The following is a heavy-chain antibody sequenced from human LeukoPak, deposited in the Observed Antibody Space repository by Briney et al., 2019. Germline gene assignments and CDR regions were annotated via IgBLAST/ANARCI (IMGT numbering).Heavy chain of an antibody. J-gene: IGHJ4*02. Sequence: PGGSLRLSCAASGFTFDDYAMHWVRQAPGKGLEWVSSISGSSSYIYYADSVKGRFTISRDNAKNSLYLQMNSLRAEDTAVYYCARRVGALDYWGQGTLVTVSS. V-gene: IGHV3-21*01. CDR2: ISGSSSYI. CDR3: ARRVGALDY. CDR1: GFTFDDYA. D-gene: IGHD1-26*01.